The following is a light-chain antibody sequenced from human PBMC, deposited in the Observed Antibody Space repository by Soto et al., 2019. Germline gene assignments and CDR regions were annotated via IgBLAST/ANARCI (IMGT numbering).Light chain of an antibody. CDR3: HQYKTYTYS. CDR1: QSIDRW. Sequence: DIQMTQSPSTLSASVGDRVTITCRASQSIDRWLAWYQQKPGKAPKLLIYRASSLGSGVPSRFSGSGCGTEFTLTSSSLQADDFTTYYCHQYKTYTYSFARETKLEIK. J-gene: IGKJ2*01. CDR2: RAS. V-gene: IGKV1-5*03.